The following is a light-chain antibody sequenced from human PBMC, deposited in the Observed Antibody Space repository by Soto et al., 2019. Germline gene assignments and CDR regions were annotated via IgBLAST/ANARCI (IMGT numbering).Light chain of an antibody. V-gene: IGKV3-11*01. CDR3: QQHISWPLT. CDR1: QSVTNS. J-gene: IGKJ4*01. CDR2: DAS. Sequence: EIVLTQSPATLSFSLAERATLSCMASQSVTNSLAWYQQKPGQAPRLLVYDASNRATGIPTRFSGSGSGTDFTLTISNLEPEDFAVYYCQQHISWPLTFGGGTKVDIK.